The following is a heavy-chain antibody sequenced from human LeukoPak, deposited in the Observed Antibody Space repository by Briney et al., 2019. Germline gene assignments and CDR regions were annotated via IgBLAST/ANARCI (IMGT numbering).Heavy chain of an antibody. J-gene: IGHJ6*03. V-gene: IGHV3-13*01. D-gene: IGHD3-3*01. CDR3: ARVNAHRIDFWSGYNYYMDV. CDR2: ICTAGDT. CDR1: GFTFSSYD. Sequence: GGSLRLSCAASGFTFSSYDMHWVRQATGKGLEWVSAICTAGDTYYPGSVKGRFTISRENAKNSLYLQMNSLRAGDTAVYYCARVNAHRIDFWSGYNYYMDVWGKGTTVTVSS.